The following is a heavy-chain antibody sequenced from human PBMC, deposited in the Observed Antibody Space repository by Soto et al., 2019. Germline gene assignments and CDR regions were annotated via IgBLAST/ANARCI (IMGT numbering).Heavy chain of an antibody. CDR2: IYYSGST. V-gene: IGHV4-59*01. CDR1: GGSISSYY. CDR3: ARGEYSSSWYNYWFDP. J-gene: IGHJ5*02. Sequence: LTCTVSGGSISSYYWSWIRQPPGKGLEWIGYIYYSGSTNYNPSLKSRVTISVDTSKNQFSLKLSSVTAADTAVYYCARGEYSSSWYNYWFDPWGQGTLVTVSS. D-gene: IGHD6-13*01.